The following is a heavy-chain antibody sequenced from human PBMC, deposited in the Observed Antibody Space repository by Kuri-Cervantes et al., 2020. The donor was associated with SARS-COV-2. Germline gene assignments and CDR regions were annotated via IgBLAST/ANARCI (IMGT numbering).Heavy chain of an antibody. D-gene: IGHD3-10*01. Sequence: GESLKISCVASGLTFSNAWMTWVRQAPGKGLEWVGRIKSKTDGETRDYAAPVKGRFTISRDDSKNTLYLQVNSLKTEDTAIYYCTTGQWELQYYFDYWGQGTLVTVSS. CDR1: GLTFSNAW. J-gene: IGHJ4*02. CDR2: IKSKTDGETR. CDR3: TTGQWELQYYFDY. V-gene: IGHV3-15*01.